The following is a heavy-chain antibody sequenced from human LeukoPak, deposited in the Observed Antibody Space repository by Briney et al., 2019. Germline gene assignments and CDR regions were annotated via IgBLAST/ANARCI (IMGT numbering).Heavy chain of an antibody. Sequence: SVKVSCKASGGTFSSYAISWVRQAPGQGLEWMGGIIPIFGTANYAQKFQGRVTITTDESTSTAYMELSSLRSEDTAVYYCARTVATIEGDAFDIWGQGTMVTVSS. D-gene: IGHD5-12*01. CDR1: GGTFSSYA. CDR3: ARTVATIEGDAFDI. CDR2: IIPIFGTA. J-gene: IGHJ3*02. V-gene: IGHV1-69*05.